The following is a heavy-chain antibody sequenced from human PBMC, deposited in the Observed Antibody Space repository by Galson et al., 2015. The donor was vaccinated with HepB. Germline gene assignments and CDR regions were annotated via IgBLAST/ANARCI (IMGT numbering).Heavy chain of an antibody. Sequence: SVKVSCKASGYTFTSYYMHWVRQAPGQGLEWMGIINPSVGSTSYAQTFQGRVTMTRDTSTSTVYMELSSLRSEDTAVYYCARGDFDWLFDYWGQGTLVTVSS. CDR2: INPSVGST. CDR1: GYTFTSYY. J-gene: IGHJ4*02. CDR3: ARGDFDWLFDY. D-gene: IGHD3-9*01. V-gene: IGHV1-46*01.